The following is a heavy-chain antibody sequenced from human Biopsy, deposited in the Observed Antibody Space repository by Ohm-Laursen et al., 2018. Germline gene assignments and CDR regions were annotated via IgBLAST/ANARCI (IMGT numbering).Heavy chain of an antibody. D-gene: IGHD3-22*01. Sequence: SETLSFTCPVSGGSISNINYYWGWLRQPPGKGLEWIGSIFYRGCTHYKPSLKSRVNISVDTSKNQFSIKLNSVTAADTAVYYCARDYDTSGYYYVSWGQGTLVTVSS. CDR2: IFYRGCT. V-gene: IGHV4-39*01. J-gene: IGHJ5*02. CDR1: GGSISNINYY. CDR3: ARDYDTSGYYYVS.